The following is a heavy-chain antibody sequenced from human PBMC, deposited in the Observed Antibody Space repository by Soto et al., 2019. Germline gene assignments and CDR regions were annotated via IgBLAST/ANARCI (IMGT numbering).Heavy chain of an antibody. CDR3: ATDRGGGGY. Sequence: EVQLVESGGGLIQPGGSLRLSCAVSGFTVSNNYMSWVRQAPGKGLEGVSVIYSGGYTAYGDSVKGRFTISRDNTKNTLYLQISSVRADGTAVFFGATDRGGGGYWGQGTLVTVSS. D-gene: IGHD3-10*01. V-gene: IGHV3-53*01. CDR1: GFTVSNNY. CDR2: IYSGGYT. J-gene: IGHJ4*02.